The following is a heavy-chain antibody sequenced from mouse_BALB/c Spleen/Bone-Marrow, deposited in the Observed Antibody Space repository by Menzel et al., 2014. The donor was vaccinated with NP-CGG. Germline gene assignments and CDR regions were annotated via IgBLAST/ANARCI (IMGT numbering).Heavy chain of an antibody. Sequence: DVTLVESGGGLVQSGGSLRLSCATSGFTFTDYYMSWVRQPPGKALEWLGFIRNKANGYTTEYSASVKGRFTISRDNSQSILYLQMNTLRAEDSATYYCARDYGNYVRFAYWGQGTLVTVSA. V-gene: IGHV7-3*02. D-gene: IGHD2-1*01. CDR3: ARDYGNYVRFAY. CDR1: GFTFTDYY. J-gene: IGHJ3*01. CDR2: IRNKANGYTT.